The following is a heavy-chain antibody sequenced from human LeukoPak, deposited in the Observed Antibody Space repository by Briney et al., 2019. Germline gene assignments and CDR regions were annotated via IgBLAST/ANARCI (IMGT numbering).Heavy chain of an antibody. CDR2: IYPGDSET. D-gene: IGHD1-1*01. Sequence: GEALQISCQGSGYGFTSYWIGWVRPVPGKGLGWMGIIYPGDSETRYSPSFQGQVTISADKSISTAYLQWSSLKASDPAMYYCARHASTRTTHYFGMDLWGKGTTVTVSS. CDR1: GYGFTSYW. J-gene: IGHJ6*04. CDR3: ARHASTRTTHYFGMDL. V-gene: IGHV5-51*01.